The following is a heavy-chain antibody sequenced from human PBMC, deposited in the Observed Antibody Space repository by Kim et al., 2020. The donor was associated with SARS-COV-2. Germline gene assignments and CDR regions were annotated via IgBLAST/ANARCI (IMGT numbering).Heavy chain of an antibody. D-gene: IGHD7-27*01. Sequence: SETLSLTCSVSGDSIISTIYYWGWIRQPPGKGLEWIGAVFYDGSTYYNPSLKSRVTMSVDTSKNQFTLKVGSVTAADTAVYYCLRQRNWGYGHYYYGMDVWGQGTTITVSS. CDR1: GDSIISTIYY. CDR2: VFYDGST. V-gene: IGHV4-39*01. J-gene: IGHJ6*02. CDR3: LRQRNWGYGHYYYGMDV.